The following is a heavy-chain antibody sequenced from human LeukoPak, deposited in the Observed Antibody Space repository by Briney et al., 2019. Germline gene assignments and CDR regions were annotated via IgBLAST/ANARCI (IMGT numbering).Heavy chain of an antibody. CDR2: INPNSGGT. CDR1: GYTFTGYY. D-gene: IGHD3-3*01. V-gene: IGHV1-2*02. Sequence: ASVKVSCKASGYTFTGYYMHWVRQAPGQGLEWMGWINPNSGGTNYAQKFQGRVTMTRDTSISTAYMELSRLRSDDTAVYYCARAFSYYDFWSGQFAFDIWGQGTMVTVSS. J-gene: IGHJ3*02. CDR3: ARAFSYYDFWSGQFAFDI.